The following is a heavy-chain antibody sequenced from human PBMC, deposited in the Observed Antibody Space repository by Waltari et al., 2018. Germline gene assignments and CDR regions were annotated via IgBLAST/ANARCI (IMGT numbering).Heavy chain of an antibody. J-gene: IGHJ4*02. Sequence: QVQLVQSGAEVKKPGSSVKVSCKACGGTFSSYAISWGRPAPGQGFEWMGGIIPIFGTANYAQKVQGRVTITTDESTSTAYMELSSLRSEDTAVYYCARDLRYFDYWGQGTLVTVSS. CDR1: GGTFSSYA. D-gene: IGHD3-10*01. CDR3: ARDLRYFDY. CDR2: IIPIFGTA. V-gene: IGHV1-69*05.